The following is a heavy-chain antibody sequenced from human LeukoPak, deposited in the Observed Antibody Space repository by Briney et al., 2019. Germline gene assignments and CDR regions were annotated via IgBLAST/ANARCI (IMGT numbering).Heavy chain of an antibody. CDR3: TSRPYSSGYY. CDR2: IRSKANSYAT. J-gene: IGHJ4*02. Sequence: GGSLRLSCAASGFTFSGSAMHWVRQASWKGLEWVGRIRSKANSYATAYAASVKGRFTISRDDSKNTAYLQMNSLKTEDTAVYYCTSRPYSSGYYWGQGTLVTVSS. D-gene: IGHD6-19*01. V-gene: IGHV3-73*01. CDR1: GFTFSGSA.